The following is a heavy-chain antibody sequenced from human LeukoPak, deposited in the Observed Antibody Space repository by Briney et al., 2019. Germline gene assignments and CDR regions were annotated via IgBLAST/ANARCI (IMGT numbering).Heavy chain of an antibody. V-gene: IGHV4-39*01. CDR2: IYYSAST. CDR1: GDSISSSIYY. CDR3: ARHSSVAAVDY. Sequence: PSKTLSLTCTVSGDSISSSIYYWGWIRQPPGKGLEWIGSIYYSASTYYNPSLKSRVTISVDTSKNQFSLKLNSVTAADTAVYYCARHSSVAAVDYWGQGTLVTVSS. D-gene: IGHD6-19*01. J-gene: IGHJ4*02.